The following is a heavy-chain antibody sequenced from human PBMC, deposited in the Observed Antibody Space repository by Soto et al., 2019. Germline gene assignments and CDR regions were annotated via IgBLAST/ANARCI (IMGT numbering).Heavy chain of an antibody. CDR1: GFAFGGYA. Sequence: PGGSLRLSCAASGFAFGGYAMHWVRQAPGKGLEWVAIIWYDGSKKYYVDSVEGRFTISRDNSRNTLYLQMNSLRAEDTAGYYCARGEGAPRTYYFENWGQGTPVTVSS. CDR3: ARGEGAPRTYYFEN. CDR2: IWYDGSKK. V-gene: IGHV3-33*01. J-gene: IGHJ4*02. D-gene: IGHD3-16*01.